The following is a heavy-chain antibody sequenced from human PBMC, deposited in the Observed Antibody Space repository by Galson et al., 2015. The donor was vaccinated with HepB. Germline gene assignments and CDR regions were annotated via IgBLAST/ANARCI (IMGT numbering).Heavy chain of an antibody. Sequence: SLRLSCAASGFTFSSYSMNWVRQAPGKGLEWVSYISSSSSTIYYADSVKGRFTISRDNAKNSLYLQMNSLRDEDTAVYYCARVPNDYGGNRYYYYGMDVWGQGTTVTVSS. CDR1: GFTFSSYS. CDR2: ISSSSSTI. V-gene: IGHV3-48*02. J-gene: IGHJ6*02. CDR3: ARVPNDYGGNRYYYYGMDV. D-gene: IGHD4-23*01.